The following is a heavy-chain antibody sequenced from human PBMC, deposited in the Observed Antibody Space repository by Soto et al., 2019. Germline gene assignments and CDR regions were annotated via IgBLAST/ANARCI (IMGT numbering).Heavy chain of an antibody. CDR2: IAPGNGNT. Sequence: QVQLVQSGAEVKKPWASVKVFCKASGYTFTDYAIHWVRQAPGQRLELMGWIAPGNGNTKYSQNFQGRVTITRDTSATTAYMELSSLRSEDTAVYYCAKGSRMWTPDYWGQGTLVTVSS. D-gene: IGHD2-21*01. V-gene: IGHV1-3*01. CDR1: GYTFTDYA. J-gene: IGHJ4*02. CDR3: AKGSRMWTPDY.